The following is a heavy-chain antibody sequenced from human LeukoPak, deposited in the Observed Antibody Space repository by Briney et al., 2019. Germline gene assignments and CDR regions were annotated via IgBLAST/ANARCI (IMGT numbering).Heavy chain of an antibody. CDR1: GFTFSIYT. Sequence: GGSLRLSCAASGFTFSIYTMNWVRQAPGKGLEWVSHISSSSSTIYYADSVKGRFTISRDNAKNSLYPQMNSLRVEDTAVYYCASTGWRSGWFDPWGQGTLVTVSS. J-gene: IGHJ5*02. V-gene: IGHV3-48*04. D-gene: IGHD3-9*01. CDR2: ISSSSSTI. CDR3: ASTGWRSGWFDP.